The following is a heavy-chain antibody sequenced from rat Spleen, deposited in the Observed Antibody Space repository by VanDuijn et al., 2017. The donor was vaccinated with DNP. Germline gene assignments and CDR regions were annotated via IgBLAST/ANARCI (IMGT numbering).Heavy chain of an antibody. D-gene: IGHD1-9*01. CDR1: GFSLTSYG. Sequence: QVQLKESGPGLVQPSQTLSLTCTVSGFSLTSYGVSWVRQPSGRGPEWMGRMWYDGDTAYNSALKSRLSISRDTSKSQVFLKMNSLQTEDIATYYCAREDYGYNYFDYWGQGVMVTVSS. J-gene: IGHJ2*01. V-gene: IGHV2-32*01. CDR2: MWYDGDT. CDR3: AREDYGYNYFDY.